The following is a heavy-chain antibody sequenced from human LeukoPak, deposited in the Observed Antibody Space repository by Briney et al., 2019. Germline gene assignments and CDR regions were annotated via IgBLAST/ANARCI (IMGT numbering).Heavy chain of an antibody. Sequence: ASVNVPFKASGYTFTSYGISWLGQAPGRGLEWMGGINAYNGKTNYAQKLQGRLTLNTDTSTSPAYMELRSMRYDGTAVYYCARDGVVVAADYYYYGMDVWGKGTTVTVSS. CDR1: GYTFTSYG. CDR2: INAYNGKT. D-gene: IGHD2-15*01. J-gene: IGHJ6*04. CDR3: ARDGVVVAADYYYYGMDV. V-gene: IGHV1-18*04.